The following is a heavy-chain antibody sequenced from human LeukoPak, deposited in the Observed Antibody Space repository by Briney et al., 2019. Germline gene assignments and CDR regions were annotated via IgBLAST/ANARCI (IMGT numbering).Heavy chain of an antibody. J-gene: IGHJ4*02. Sequence: SETLSLSCTDSGGSISSSIYYWGWIRQPPGKGLEWSGSIHYSGSTYYNPSLKSRVTISVDTSKNQFSLKLNSVTAADTAVYYCARPLTTVPSFSNGGFYYWGQGTLVTVSS. CDR2: IHYSGST. CDR1: GGSISSSIYY. D-gene: IGHD3-10*01. V-gene: IGHV4-39*01. CDR3: ARPLTTVPSFSNGGFYY.